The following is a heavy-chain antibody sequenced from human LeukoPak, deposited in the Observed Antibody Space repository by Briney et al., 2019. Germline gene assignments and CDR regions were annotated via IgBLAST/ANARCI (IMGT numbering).Heavy chain of an antibody. CDR2: IRQGGSEI. Sequence: QAGGSLRLSCAASGFTFSNYWMSWVRQAPGKGLEWVAYIRQGGSEIYYVDSVKGRFTISRDNAKNSLFLQMNSLRAEDTAVYYCARDKIVGATYFDYWGQGTLVTVSS. J-gene: IGHJ4*02. D-gene: IGHD1-26*01. CDR1: GFTFSNYW. V-gene: IGHV3-7*01. CDR3: ARDKIVGATYFDY.